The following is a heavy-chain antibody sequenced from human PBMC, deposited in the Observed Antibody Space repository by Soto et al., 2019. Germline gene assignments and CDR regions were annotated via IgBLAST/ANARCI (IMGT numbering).Heavy chain of an antibody. D-gene: IGHD3-22*01. CDR1: GFTFSSYS. CDR2: ISGSGGST. Sequence: GGSLSLSCAASGFTFSSYSMSWVRQAPGKGLEWVSAISGSGGSTYYADSVKGRFTISRDNSKNTLYLQMNSLRAEDTAVYYCAKFILSSGPPFLFDYWGQGTLVTVSS. J-gene: IGHJ4*02. V-gene: IGHV3-23*01. CDR3: AKFILSSGPPFLFDY.